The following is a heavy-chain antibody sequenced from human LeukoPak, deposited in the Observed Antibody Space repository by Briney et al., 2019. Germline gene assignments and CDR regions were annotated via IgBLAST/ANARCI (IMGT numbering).Heavy chain of an antibody. CDR1: GGSISGYF. CDR3: ARHGAAMVTYPLDY. V-gene: IGHV4-59*08. D-gene: IGHD5-18*01. J-gene: IGHJ4*02. Sequence: PSETLSLTCTVSGGSISGYFWSWIRQSPGKGLEWNAYISYSGSTSYNPSLKSRVTISVDTSKDQFSLKLTSVTAADTAVYYCARHGAAMVTYPLDYWGQGTLVTVSS. CDR2: ISYSGST.